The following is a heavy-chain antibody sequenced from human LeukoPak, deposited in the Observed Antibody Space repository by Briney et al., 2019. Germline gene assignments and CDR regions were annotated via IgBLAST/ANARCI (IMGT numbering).Heavy chain of an antibody. CDR3: ARDPLDCSGGSCSDY. Sequence: SVKVSCKASGGTFSSYAISWVRQAPGQGLEWMGRIIPIFGTANYAQKSQGRVTITTDESTSTAYMELSSLRSEDTAVYYCARDPLDCSGGSCSDYWGQGTLVTVSS. V-gene: IGHV1-69*05. CDR1: GGTFSSYA. D-gene: IGHD2-15*01. J-gene: IGHJ4*02. CDR2: IIPIFGTA.